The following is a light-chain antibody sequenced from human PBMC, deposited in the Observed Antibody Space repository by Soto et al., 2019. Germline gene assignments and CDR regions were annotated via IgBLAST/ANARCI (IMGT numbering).Light chain of an antibody. CDR1: QDISNY. CDR2: DAS. CDR3: QQYDNLPQPIT. Sequence: IQIPQSQTSLSSSVGDRLTFPSQAIQDISNYLNWYQQKPGKAPKLLIYDASNLETGVPSRFSGSGSGTDFTFTISSLQPEDIATYYCQQYDNLPQPITFGQGTRLEIK. J-gene: IGKJ5*01. V-gene: IGKV1-33*01.